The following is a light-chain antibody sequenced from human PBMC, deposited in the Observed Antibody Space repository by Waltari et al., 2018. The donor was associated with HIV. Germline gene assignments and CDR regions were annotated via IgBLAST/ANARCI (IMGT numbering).Light chain of an antibody. J-gene: IGKJ2*01. CDR3: QQYNSDFYT. Sequence: IQMTQSPSILSASVGDRVTITCRASKNVDTWLAGYQQRPGRAPKLLIYKESTLEYGGPARFSGSGSGTNFTLTINTLHPDDFATYYCQQYNSDFYTFGLGTRLDLK. V-gene: IGKV1-5*03. CDR1: KNVDTW. CDR2: KES.